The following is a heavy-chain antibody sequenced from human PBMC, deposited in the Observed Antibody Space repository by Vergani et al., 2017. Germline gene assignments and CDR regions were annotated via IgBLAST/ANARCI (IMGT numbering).Heavy chain of an antibody. CDR2: IYYSGST. V-gene: IGHV4-30-4*01. D-gene: IGHD3-22*01. J-gene: IGHJ6*03. CDR1: GGSISSGDYY. Sequence: QVQLQESGPGLVKPSQTLSLTCTVSGGSISSGDYYWSWIRQPPGKGLEWIGYIYYSGSTYHNPALKRRVTISVDTSKNHFSLKLSSVTAADTAVYYCARGDYYDSSGYYYYYYYMDVWGKGTTVTVSS. CDR3: ARGDYYDSSGYYYYYYYMDV.